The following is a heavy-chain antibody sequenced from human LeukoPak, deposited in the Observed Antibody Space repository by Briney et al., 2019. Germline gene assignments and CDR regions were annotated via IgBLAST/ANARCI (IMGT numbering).Heavy chain of an antibody. Sequence: PSQTLSLTCTVSGGSISSGGYYWSWIRQHPGKGLEWIGYIYYSGSTYYNPSLKSRVTISVDTSKNQFSLKLRSVTAADTAVYYCARAYSSDWYGFYFDYWGQGTLVTVSS. CDR2: IYYSGST. J-gene: IGHJ4*02. CDR1: GGSISSGGYY. V-gene: IGHV4-31*03. CDR3: ARAYSSDWYGFYFDY. D-gene: IGHD6-19*01.